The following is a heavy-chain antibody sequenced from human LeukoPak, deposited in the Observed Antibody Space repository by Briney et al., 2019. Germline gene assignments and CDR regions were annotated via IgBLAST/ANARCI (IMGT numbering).Heavy chain of an antibody. CDR3: ARLDRETYCSSTSCYVY. J-gene: IGHJ4*02. D-gene: IGHD2-2*01. CDR2: IRYDGSNK. V-gene: IGHV3-30*02. Sequence: GGSLRLSCAASGFTFSSYGMHWVRQAPGKGLEWVAFIRYDGSNKYYADSVKGRFAISRDNSKNTLYLQMNSLRAEDTAVYYCARLDRETYCSSTSCYVYWGQGTLVTVSS. CDR1: GFTFSSYG.